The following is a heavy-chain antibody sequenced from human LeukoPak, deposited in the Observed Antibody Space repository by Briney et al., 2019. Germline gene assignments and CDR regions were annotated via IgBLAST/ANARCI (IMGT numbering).Heavy chain of an antibody. V-gene: IGHV4-4*02. CDR3: ARDRGRPYYYDSSGYHWYFDL. CDR1: GGSISSGNW. CDR2: IYHSGST. J-gene: IGHJ2*01. Sequence: SETLSLTCAVSGGSISSGNWWSWVRQPPGKGLEWIGEIYHSGSTNYNPSLKSRVTISIDKSKNQFSLKLSSVTAADTAVYYCARDRGRPYYYDSSGYHWYFDLWGRGTLVTVSS. D-gene: IGHD3-22*01.